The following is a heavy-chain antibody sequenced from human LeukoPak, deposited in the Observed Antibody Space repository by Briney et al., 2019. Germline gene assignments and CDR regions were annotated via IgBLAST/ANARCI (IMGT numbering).Heavy chain of an antibody. CDR3: ARPYGSGSLYYMDV. Sequence: PSETLSLTCAVYGGSFSSYYWSWIRQPPGKGLEWIGYIYYSGSTNYNPSLKSRVTISVDTSKNQFSLKLSSVTAADTAVYYCARPYGSGSLYYMDVWGKGTTVTISS. CDR2: IYYSGST. D-gene: IGHD3-10*01. CDR1: GGSFSSYY. J-gene: IGHJ6*03. V-gene: IGHV4-59*01.